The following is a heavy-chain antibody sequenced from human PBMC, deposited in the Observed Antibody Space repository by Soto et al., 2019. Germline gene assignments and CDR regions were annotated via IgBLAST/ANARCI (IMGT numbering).Heavy chain of an antibody. Sequence: QVQLHESVPGLVKPSQTLSLTCTVFDGAISRGAYYWSWIRQPPGKGLEWIGYIYYSGSTSYNPSIQSRVTISVDTSNHLFSLKLSSVTAADTSGYYCARVMQYQLLEYWGQGTLFTFSS. CDR2: IYYSGST. CDR1: DGAISRGAYY. D-gene: IGHD2-2*01. J-gene: IGHJ4*02. V-gene: IGHV4-30-4*01. CDR3: ARVMQYQLLEY.